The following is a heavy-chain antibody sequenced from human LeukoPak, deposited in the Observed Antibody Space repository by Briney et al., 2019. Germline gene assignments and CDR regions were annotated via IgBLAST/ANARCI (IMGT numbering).Heavy chain of an antibody. CDR1: GFTFSSYS. CDR3: ASDAWSISSCYFDY. Sequence: GGSLRLSCAASGFTFSSYSMNWVRQAPGKGLEWVSYISSSSSSIYYADSVKGRFTISRDNAKNSLYLQMNSLRAEDTAVYYCASDAWSISSCYFDYWGQGTLVTVSS. D-gene: IGHD2-2*01. V-gene: IGHV3-48*01. CDR2: ISSSSSSI. J-gene: IGHJ4*02.